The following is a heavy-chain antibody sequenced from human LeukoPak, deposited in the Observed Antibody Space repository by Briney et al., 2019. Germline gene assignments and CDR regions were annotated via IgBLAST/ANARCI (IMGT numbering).Heavy chain of an antibody. J-gene: IGHJ4*02. D-gene: IGHD4-17*01. Sequence: GGSLRLSCAASGFTFSGFNMNWVRQAPGKGLVWVSRINTDGSSTSYADSVKGRFTISRDNAKNTLYLQMNSLRAEDTAVYYCARADYGDFDYWGQGTLVTVSS. CDR3: ARADYGDFDY. V-gene: IGHV3-74*01. CDR2: INTDGSST. CDR1: GFTFSGFN.